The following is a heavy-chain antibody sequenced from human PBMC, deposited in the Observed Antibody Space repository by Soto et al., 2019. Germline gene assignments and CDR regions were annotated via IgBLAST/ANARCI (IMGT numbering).Heavy chain of an antibody. Sequence: GGSLRLSCAASAVTFTGFGMHWVRQAPGKGLEWVAVIRCDGSNTYYADSVKGRFTISRDNPKNMLHLQMNSLRAEDTAIYYCARDGVGTTTYFGYFDYWGLGTLVTVSS. D-gene: IGHD1-26*01. CDR2: IRCDGSNT. V-gene: IGHV3-33*01. J-gene: IGHJ4*02. CDR3: ARDGVGTTTYFGYFDY. CDR1: AVTFTGFG.